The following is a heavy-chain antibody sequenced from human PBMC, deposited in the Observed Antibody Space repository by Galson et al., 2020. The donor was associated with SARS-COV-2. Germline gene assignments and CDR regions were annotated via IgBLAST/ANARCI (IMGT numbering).Heavy chain of an antibody. J-gene: IGHJ5*02. CDR3: AGGGPPENWFDP. V-gene: IGHV1-2*02. Sequence: ASVKVSCKDSGYTITGYYMHWVRQAPGQGLEWMGWINPNSGGTNYAQKFQGRVTMTRDTSISTAYMELSRLRSDDTAGYYCAGGGPPENWFDPWGQGTLVTVSS. CDR1: GYTITGYY. CDR2: INPNSGGT.